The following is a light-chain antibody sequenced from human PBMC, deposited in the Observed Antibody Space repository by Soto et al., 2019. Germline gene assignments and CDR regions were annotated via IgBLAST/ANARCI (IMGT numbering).Light chain of an antibody. J-gene: IGKJ2*01. V-gene: IGKV4-1*01. CDR3: QQYYSTPYT. CDR2: WAS. Sequence: DIVMTQSPDSLAVSLGERATINCKSSQSVLYSSNNKNYLAWYQQKPGQPPKLLIYWASTRESRAPDRFSGSGSGTDFTLTISSLQAEDVAVYYCQQYYSTPYTFGQGTKLEIE. CDR1: QSVLYSSNNKNY.